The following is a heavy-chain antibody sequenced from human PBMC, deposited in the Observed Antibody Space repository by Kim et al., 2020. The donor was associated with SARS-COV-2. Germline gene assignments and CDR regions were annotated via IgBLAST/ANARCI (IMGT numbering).Heavy chain of an antibody. J-gene: IGHJ6*03. CDR1: GYTFTSYT. D-gene: IGHD6-19*01. CDR2: INAGNGNT. CDR3: ARDRCSGWYGNYYYYMDV. V-gene: IGHV1-3*01. Sequence: ASVKVSCKASGYTFTSYTMHWVRQAPGQRLEWMGWINAGNGNTKYSQNFQDRVTITRDTSASTAYMKLSSLRPEDTAVYYCARDRCSGWYGNYYYYMDVWGKGTTVTVSS.